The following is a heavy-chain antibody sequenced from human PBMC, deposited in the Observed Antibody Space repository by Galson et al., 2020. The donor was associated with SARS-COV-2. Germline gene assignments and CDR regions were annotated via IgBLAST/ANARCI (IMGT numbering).Heavy chain of an antibody. D-gene: IGHD3-3*01. CDR2: MNPNSGNT. CDR3: ARLRRDDFWSGYFEALNWFDP. J-gene: IGHJ5*02. CDR1: GYTFTNYD. V-gene: IGHV1-8*01. Sequence: ASVPVSRTASGYTFTNYDITWVRQATRRGLEWMGWMNPNSGNTGYAQKFQGRVTMTRNTSISTAYMELSSLRSEDTAVYYCARLRRDDFWSGYFEALNWFDPWGQGTLVTVSS.